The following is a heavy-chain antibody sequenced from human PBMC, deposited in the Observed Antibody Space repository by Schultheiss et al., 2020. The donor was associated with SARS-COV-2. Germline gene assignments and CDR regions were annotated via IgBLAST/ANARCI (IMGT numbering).Heavy chain of an antibody. J-gene: IGHJ6*03. Sequence: GGSLRLSCAASGFTFDDYAMHWVRQAPGKGLEWVSGISWNSGSIGYADSVKGRFTISRDSSKNTMFLQMNSLRPEDTPVFYCARDGGFCSSASCQNRGYFYYMDVWGRGTTVTVSS. CDR1: GFTFDDYA. CDR3: ARDGGFCSSASCQNRGYFYYMDV. CDR2: ISWNSGSI. V-gene: IGHV3-9*01. D-gene: IGHD2-2*01.